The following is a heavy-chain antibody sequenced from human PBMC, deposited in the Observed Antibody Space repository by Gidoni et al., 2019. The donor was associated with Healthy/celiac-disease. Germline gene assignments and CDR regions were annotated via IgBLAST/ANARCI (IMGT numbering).Heavy chain of an antibody. CDR1: GFTVSSNY. CDR2: IYSGGST. Sequence: EVQLVESGGGLVQPGGSLRLSCAASGFTVSSNYMSWVRQAPGKGLEWGSVIYSGGSTYYADSVKGRFTISRHNSKNTLYLQMNTLRAEDTAVYYCARDQNDKGDYWGQGTLVTVSS. V-gene: IGHV3-53*04. D-gene: IGHD3-22*01. CDR3: ARDQNDKGDY. J-gene: IGHJ4*02.